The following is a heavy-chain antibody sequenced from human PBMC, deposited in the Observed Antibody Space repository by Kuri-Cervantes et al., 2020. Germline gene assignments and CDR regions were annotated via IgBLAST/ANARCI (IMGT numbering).Heavy chain of an antibody. Sequence: ASVKVSCKASGYTFTSYAMHWVRQAPGQRLEWTGWINAGNGNTKYSQKFQGRVTITRDTSASTAYMELSSLRSEDTAVYYCARADYYGSGVDVWGQGTTVTVSS. V-gene: IGHV1-3*01. D-gene: IGHD3-10*01. CDR2: INAGNGNT. J-gene: IGHJ6*02. CDR1: GYTFTSYA. CDR3: ARADYYGSGVDV.